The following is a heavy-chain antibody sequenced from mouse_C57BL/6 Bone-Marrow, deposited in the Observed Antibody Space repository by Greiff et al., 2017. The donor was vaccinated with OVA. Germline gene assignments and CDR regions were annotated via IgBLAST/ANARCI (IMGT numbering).Heavy chain of an antibody. D-gene: IGHD1-1*01. CDR1: GFTFSDYG. CDR2: ISSGSSTI. V-gene: IGHV5-17*01. Sequence: EVKVEESGGGLVKPGGSLTLSCAASGFTFSDYGMHWVRQAPEKGLEWVAYISSGSSTIYYADTVKGRFTISRDNAKHTLFLQITSLMSEDTAMYYFATLGTVVALDDWGQGTTLTVSS. J-gene: IGHJ2*01. CDR3: ATLGTVVALDD.